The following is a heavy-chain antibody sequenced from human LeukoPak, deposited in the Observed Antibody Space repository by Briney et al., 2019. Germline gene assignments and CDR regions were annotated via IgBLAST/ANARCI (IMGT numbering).Heavy chain of an antibody. J-gene: IGHJ6*04. Sequence: PSETLSLTCTVSGGSISSGGYYWSWIRQHPGKGLEWIGYTYYSGSTYYNPSLKSRVTISVDTSKNQFSLKLSSVTAADTAVYYCARSGRYYGSGSYPYYYYYGMDVWGKGTTVTVSS. CDR2: TYYSGST. CDR3: ARSGRYYGSGSYPYYYYYGMDV. V-gene: IGHV4-31*03. CDR1: GGSISSGGYY. D-gene: IGHD3-10*01.